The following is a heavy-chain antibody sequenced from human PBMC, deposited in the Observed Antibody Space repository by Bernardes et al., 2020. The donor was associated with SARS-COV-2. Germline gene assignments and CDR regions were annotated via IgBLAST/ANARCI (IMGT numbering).Heavy chain of an antibody. Sequence: SETLSVTCTVSGDSISSSTYYWGWIRQPPGKGLEWIGSIYYSEYTYYNPSLKSRVTISADTSKNQFSLKLSSVTAADTAVYYCARVNWFGDLAPYYYYMDVWGKGTTVTVSS. V-gene: IGHV4-39*07. CDR2: IYYSEYT. D-gene: IGHD3-10*01. CDR3: ARVNWFGDLAPYYYYMDV. CDR1: GDSISSSTYY. J-gene: IGHJ6*03.